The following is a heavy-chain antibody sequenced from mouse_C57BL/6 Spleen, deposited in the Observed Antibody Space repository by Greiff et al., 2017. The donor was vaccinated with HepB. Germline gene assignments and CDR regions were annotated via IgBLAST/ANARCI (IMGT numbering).Heavy chain of an antibody. J-gene: IGHJ4*01. CDR2: INPSSGYT. D-gene: IGHD2-5*01. CDR1: GYTFTSYT. CDR3: ASAYYSNYNYAMDY. V-gene: IGHV1-4*01. Sequence: VKLMESGAELARPGASVKMSCKASGYTFTSYTMHWVKQRPGQGLEWIGYINPSSGYTKYNQKFKDKATLTADKSSSTAYMQLSSLTSEDSAVYYCASAYYSNYNYAMDYWGQGTSVTVSS.